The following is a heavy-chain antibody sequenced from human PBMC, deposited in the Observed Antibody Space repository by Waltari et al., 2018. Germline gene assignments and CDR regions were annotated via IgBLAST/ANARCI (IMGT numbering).Heavy chain of an antibody. CDR1: GFTFSSYS. V-gene: IGHV3-21*01. D-gene: IGHD3-3*01. Sequence: EVQLVESGGGLVKPGGSLRLSCAASGFTFSSYSMNWVRQAPGKGLEWVSSISSSSSYIYYADSVKGRFTISRDNAKNSLYLQMNSLRAEDTAVYYCARDSRSERGMDVWGQGTTVTVSS. CDR2: ISSSSSYI. J-gene: IGHJ6*02. CDR3: ARDSRSERGMDV.